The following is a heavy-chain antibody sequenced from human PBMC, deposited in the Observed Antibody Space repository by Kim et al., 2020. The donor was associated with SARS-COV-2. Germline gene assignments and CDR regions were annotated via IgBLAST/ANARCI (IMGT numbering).Heavy chain of an antibody. CDR2: ISSTSRYI. D-gene: IGHD6-19*01. CDR3: ARGTLGYSSGWYEFDY. CDR1: GFTFSSFG. V-gene: IGHV3-21*01. Sequence: GGSLRLSCTASGFTFSSFGMNWVRQAPGKGLEWVSSISSTSRYIYYADSVKGRFTISGDNAKNSLSLEMNSLRADDTAVYYCARGTLGYSSGWYEFDYWGQGTLVTVSS. J-gene: IGHJ4*02.